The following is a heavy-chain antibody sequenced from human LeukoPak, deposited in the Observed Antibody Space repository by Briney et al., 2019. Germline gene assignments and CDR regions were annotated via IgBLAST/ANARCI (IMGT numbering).Heavy chain of an antibody. CDR1: GFTFSSYA. Sequence: SGGSLRLSCAASGFTFSSYAMHWVRQAPGKGLEYVSAISSNGGSTYYANSVKGRFTISRDNSKNTLYLQMGSLRAEDMAVYYCARGIMTTVTPPGYWGQGTLVTVSS. V-gene: IGHV3-64*01. CDR2: ISSNGGST. D-gene: IGHD4-17*01. CDR3: ARGIMTTVTPPGY. J-gene: IGHJ4*02.